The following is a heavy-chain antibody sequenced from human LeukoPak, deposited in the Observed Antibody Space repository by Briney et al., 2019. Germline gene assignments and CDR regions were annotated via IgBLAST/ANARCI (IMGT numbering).Heavy chain of an antibody. V-gene: IGHV3-23*01. D-gene: IGHD2-2*01. CDR1: GFTFSSYA. J-gene: IGHJ6*02. CDR2: ISGSGGST. Sequence: GGSLRLSCAASGFTFSSYAMSWVRQAPGKGLEWVSAISGSGGSTYYADSVKGRFTISRDNSKNTLYLQMSSLRAEDTAVYYCARDLSISLYYYYVMDVWGQGTTVTVSS. CDR3: ARDLSISLYYYYVMDV.